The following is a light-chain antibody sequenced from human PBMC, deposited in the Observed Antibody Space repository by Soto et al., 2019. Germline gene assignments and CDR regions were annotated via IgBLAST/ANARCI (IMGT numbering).Light chain of an antibody. Sequence: DIQLTQSPSSLSASVGDRVTITCRASQAISSYLAWYQQKPGKVPELLIYATSTLQSGAPSRFSGSGSGTKFTLTISSLQPEDVATYYCHKYNHAPTFGGGTKVEIK. CDR3: HKYNHAPT. V-gene: IGKV1-27*01. CDR1: QAISSY. CDR2: ATS. J-gene: IGKJ4*01.